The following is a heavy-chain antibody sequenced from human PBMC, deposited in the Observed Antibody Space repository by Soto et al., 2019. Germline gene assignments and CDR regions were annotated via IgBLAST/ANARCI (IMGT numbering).Heavy chain of an antibody. D-gene: IGHD3-10*01. CDR1: GFTFSSYA. CDR3: ARIGSGSYYPDY. CDR2: IWYDGSNK. Sequence: PGGSLRLSCAASGFTFSSYAMRWVRQAPGKGLEWVAVIWYDGSNKYYADSVQGRFTISRDNSKNTLYLQMNSLRAEDTAVYYCARIGSGSYYPDYWGQGTLVTVSS. V-gene: IGHV3-33*01. J-gene: IGHJ4*02.